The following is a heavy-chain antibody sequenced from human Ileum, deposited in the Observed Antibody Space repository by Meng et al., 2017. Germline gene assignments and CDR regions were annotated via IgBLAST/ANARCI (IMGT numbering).Heavy chain of an antibody. V-gene: IGHV4-61*01. D-gene: IGHD1-26*01. CDR2: VYYSGHT. Sequence: SETLSLTCTVSGDSVSSDNYYCSWIRQPPGQGLEWIGYVYYSGHTDYNPSLKRRVTISIDKSTNQFSMRLSSVTAADTAVYYCARVILYSGSYYFDFWGQGTLVTVSS. CDR1: GDSVSSDNYY. J-gene: IGHJ4*02. CDR3: ARVILYSGSYYFDF.